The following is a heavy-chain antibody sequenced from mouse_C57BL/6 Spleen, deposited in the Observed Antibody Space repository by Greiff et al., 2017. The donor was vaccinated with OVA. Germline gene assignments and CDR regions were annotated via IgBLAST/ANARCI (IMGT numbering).Heavy chain of an antibody. V-gene: IGHV1-39*01. D-gene: IGHD4-1*01. J-gene: IGHJ1*03. CDR3: ARGLGRGSYWYFDV. CDR2: INPNYGTT. Sequence: SGPELVKPGASVKISCKASGYSFTDYNMNWVKQSNGKSLEWIGVINPNYGTTSYNQKFKGKATLTVDQSSSTAYMQLNSLTSEDSAVYYCARGLGRGSYWYFDVWGTGTTVTVSS. CDR1: GYSFTDYN.